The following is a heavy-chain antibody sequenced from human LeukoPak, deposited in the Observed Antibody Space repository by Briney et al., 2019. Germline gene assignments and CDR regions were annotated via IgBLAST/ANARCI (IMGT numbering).Heavy chain of an antibody. CDR2: MSYDGKIK. Sequence: GGSLRLSCAASGFTLSSYPMHWVRQAPGKGLEWVAVMSYDGKIKSYADSVRGRFSISRDSSRNTLYLQMNSLRPEDTAVYYCARAREYLAVDPWGQGTLVTVSS. V-gene: IGHV3-30*04. CDR1: GFTLSSYP. J-gene: IGHJ5*02. CDR3: ARAREYLAVDP. D-gene: IGHD2/OR15-2a*01.